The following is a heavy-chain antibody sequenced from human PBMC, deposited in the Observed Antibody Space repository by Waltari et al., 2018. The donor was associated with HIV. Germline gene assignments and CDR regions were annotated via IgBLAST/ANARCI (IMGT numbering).Heavy chain of an antibody. Sequence: QVQLLESGPGLVKASETLSLTCSVSGDSITTYYCGWVRQPPGKGMEWIVYIYNTEYTKHTPSLKSRVTISMDRSKNQFSLKLSSVTPADTAVYYCARGGFGNSGTDSYYHYGMDVWGQGTTVTVSS. CDR3: ARGGFGNSGTDSYYHYGMDV. D-gene: IGHD3-10*01. CDR2: IYNTEYT. J-gene: IGHJ6*02. V-gene: IGHV4-59*01. CDR1: GDSITTYY.